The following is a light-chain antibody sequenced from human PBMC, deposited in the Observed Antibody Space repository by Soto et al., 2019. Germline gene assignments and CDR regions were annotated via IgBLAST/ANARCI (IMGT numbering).Light chain of an antibody. CDR3: QQSHSTPLT. CDR1: ESINNF. Sequence: DIQMTQSPSSLSASVGDRVTITCRASESINNFLNWYQQRPGLAPKLLIYGASSLQSGVPSRFSGRVSGTHFTLTITSVQPEDSATYYCQQSHSTPLTFGGGTKVEIK. V-gene: IGKV1-39*01. J-gene: IGKJ4*01. CDR2: GAS.